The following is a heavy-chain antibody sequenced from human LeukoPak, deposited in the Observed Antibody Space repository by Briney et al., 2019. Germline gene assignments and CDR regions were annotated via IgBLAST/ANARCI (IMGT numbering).Heavy chain of an antibody. CDR1: GFTFSSYG. V-gene: IGHV3-33*06. CDR3: AKDLVLIAARPENPFDY. J-gene: IGHJ4*02. D-gene: IGHD6-6*01. Sequence: GGSLRLSCAASGFTFSSYGMHWVRQAPGKGLEWVAVIWYDGSNKYYAGSVKGRFTISRDNSKNTLYLQMNSLRAEDTAVHYCAKDLVLIAARPENPFDYWGQGTLVTVSS. CDR2: IWYDGSNK.